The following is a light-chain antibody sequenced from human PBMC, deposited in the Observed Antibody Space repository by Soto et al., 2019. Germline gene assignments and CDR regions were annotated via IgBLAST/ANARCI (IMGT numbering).Light chain of an antibody. J-gene: IGLJ1*01. V-gene: IGLV2-14*01. CDR2: EVS. CDR3: SSYTSSSTGV. CDR1: SSDVGGYNY. Sequence: QSVLTQPASVSGSPGQSITISCTGTSSDVGGYNYVSWYQQHPGKAPKLMIHEVSNRPSGVSNRFSGSKSGNTASLTISGLQAEDEADYYCSSYTSSSTGVFGTGTKVTVL.